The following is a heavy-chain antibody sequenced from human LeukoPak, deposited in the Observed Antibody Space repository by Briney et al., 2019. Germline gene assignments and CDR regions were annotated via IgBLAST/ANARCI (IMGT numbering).Heavy chain of an antibody. V-gene: IGHV1-69*13. CDR2: IIPIFGTA. D-gene: IGHD7-27*01. CDR3: ARDRRLGDAFDI. Sequence: ASVKVSCKVSGYTLTELSMHWVRQAPGQGLEWMGGIIPIFGTANYAQKFQGRVTITADESTSTAYMELSSLRSKDTAVYYCARDRRLGDAFDIWGQGTMVTVSS. J-gene: IGHJ3*02. CDR1: GYTLTELS.